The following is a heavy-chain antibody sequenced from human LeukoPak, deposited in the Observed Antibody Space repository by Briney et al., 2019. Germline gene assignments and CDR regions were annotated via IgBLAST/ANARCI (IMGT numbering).Heavy chain of an antibody. CDR2: LHSSGET. Sequence: PSETLSLTCVVSGVSISAYYWNWIRQPAGKGLEWIGRLHSSGETTSNPSLMSRATTSLDTSRNHFSLNLTSVTAADTAIYYCATMFGESSDFDHWGQGTLVTVSS. CDR1: GVSISAYY. D-gene: IGHD3-10*02. J-gene: IGHJ4*02. CDR3: ATMFGESSDFDH. V-gene: IGHV4-4*07.